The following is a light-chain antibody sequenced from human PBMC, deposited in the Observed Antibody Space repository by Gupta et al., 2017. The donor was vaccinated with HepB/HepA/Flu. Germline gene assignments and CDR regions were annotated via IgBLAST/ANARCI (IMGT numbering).Light chain of an antibody. CDR1: QSISRY. J-gene: IGKJ4*01. Sequence: IQPTHSPSSLSASVGDRVTITCRASQSISRYLDWYQQRPGKAPNLLIYTTSSLESGVPSRFSGSGSGTDFTLTISSLQPEDFATYYCQQCYSNPLTFGGGTKVEIK. V-gene: IGKV1-39*01. CDR2: TTS. CDR3: QQCYSNPLT.